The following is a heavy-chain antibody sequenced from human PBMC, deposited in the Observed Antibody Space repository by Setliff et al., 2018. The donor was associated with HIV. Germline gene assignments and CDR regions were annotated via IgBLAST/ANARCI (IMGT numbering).Heavy chain of an antibody. CDR2: IYTSGST. Sequence: SETLSLTCAVSGGSFSVYYWSWIRQPPGKGLEWIGSIYTSGSTNYNPSLKRRLTISLDTKNQFSLKLSSVTAADTAVYYCARGGSGNSYNGAFDYWGQGTLVTVSS. J-gene: IGHJ4*02. V-gene: IGHV4-4*08. CDR1: GGSFSVYY. CDR3: ARGGSGNSYNGAFDY. D-gene: IGHD3-10*01.